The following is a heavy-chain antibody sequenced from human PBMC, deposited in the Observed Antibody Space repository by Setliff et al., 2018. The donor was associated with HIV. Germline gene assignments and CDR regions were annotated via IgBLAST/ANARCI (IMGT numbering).Heavy chain of an antibody. Sequence: SETLSLTCAVYGGSFSGYYWSWIRQPPGKGLEWIGYIYTTGSTNYNPSLKSRVTMSVDTSKSQFSLKLNTVAAADTAVYYCARDQGESTWSYWFDPWGQGTQVTVSS. CDR3: ARDQGESTWSYWFDP. V-gene: IGHV4-4*09. D-gene: IGHD6-13*01. CDR1: GGSFSGYY. CDR2: IYTTGST. J-gene: IGHJ5*02.